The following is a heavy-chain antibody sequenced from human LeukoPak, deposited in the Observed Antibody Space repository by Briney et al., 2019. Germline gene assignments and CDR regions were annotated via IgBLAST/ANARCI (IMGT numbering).Heavy chain of an antibody. CDR2: VYSSGST. J-gene: IGHJ4*02. Sequence: PSETLSLTCTVSGGSVNSFYWSWIRQPPGKGPEWIGYVYSSGSTKYNPSLKSRVTLSVDTSKNQFSLKLSSVTAADTAVYYCARDYGGKFDFWGQGTLVTASS. CDR1: GGSVNSFY. V-gene: IGHV4-59*02. D-gene: IGHD4/OR15-4a*01. CDR3: ARDYGGKFDF.